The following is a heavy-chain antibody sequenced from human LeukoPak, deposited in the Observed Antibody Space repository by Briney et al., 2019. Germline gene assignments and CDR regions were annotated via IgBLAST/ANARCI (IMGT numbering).Heavy chain of an antibody. D-gene: IGHD6-19*01. V-gene: IGHV1-8*02. J-gene: IGHJ3*02. Sequence: GESLKISCKGSGYSFTSYWIGWVRQATGQGLEWMGWMNPNSGNTGYAQKFQGRVTMTRNTSISTAYMELSSLRSEDTAVYYCARGFPSGSGARAFDIWGQGTMVTVSS. CDR2: MNPNSGNT. CDR3: ARGFPSGSGARAFDI. CDR1: GYSFTSYW.